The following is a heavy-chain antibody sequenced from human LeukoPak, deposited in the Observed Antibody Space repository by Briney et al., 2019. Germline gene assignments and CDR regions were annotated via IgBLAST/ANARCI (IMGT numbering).Heavy chain of an antibody. CDR3: ARGRVGATMVYYYYYMDV. CDR1: GGSISSYY. Sequence: SETLSLTCTGSGGSISSYYWSWIRQPPGKGLEWIGYIYYSGSTNYNPSLKSRVTISVDTSKNQFSLKLSSVTAADTAVYYCARGRVGATMVYYYYYMDVWGKGTTVTISS. D-gene: IGHD1-26*01. V-gene: IGHV4-59*01. J-gene: IGHJ6*03. CDR2: IYYSGST.